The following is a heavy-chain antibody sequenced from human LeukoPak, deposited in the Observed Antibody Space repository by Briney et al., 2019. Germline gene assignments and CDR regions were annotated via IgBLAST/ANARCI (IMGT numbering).Heavy chain of an antibody. CDR3: ARGHQQQLDY. CDR1: GGSVSSGSYY. V-gene: IGHV4-61*01. Sequence: PSETLSLTCTVSGGSVSSGSYYWRWIRQPPGKGLEWIGYIYYSGRTNYNPSLKSRATISVDTSKNQFSLKLGSVTAADTAVYYCARGHQQQLDYWGQGTLVTVSS. CDR2: IYYSGRT. D-gene: IGHD6-13*01. J-gene: IGHJ4*02.